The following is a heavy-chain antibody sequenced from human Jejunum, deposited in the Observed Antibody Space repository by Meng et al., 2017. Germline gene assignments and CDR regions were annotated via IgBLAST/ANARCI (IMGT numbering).Heavy chain of an antibody. Sequence: QVQMDQSGAEVRKPGASVKVSCRASGYTLNGFYMHWVRQAPGQGLEWMGRINTNTGGKNYAQNFKGSITLTRDTSTVYMEVNRLRSDDTAMYYCAGRSYNYDDYFDFWGRGTLVTVSS. CDR2: INTNTGGK. CDR1: GYTLNGFY. D-gene: IGHD5-24*01. V-gene: IGHV1-2*06. CDR3: AGRSYNYDDYFDF. J-gene: IGHJ4*02.